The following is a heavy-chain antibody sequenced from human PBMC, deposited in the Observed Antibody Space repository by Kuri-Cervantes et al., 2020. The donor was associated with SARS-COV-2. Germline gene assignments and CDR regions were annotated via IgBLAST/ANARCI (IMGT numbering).Heavy chain of an antibody. V-gene: IGHV3-33*03. CDR2: IWYDGSNK. CDR3: AKGIAAAGTFVVDY. D-gene: IGHD6-13*01. CDR1: GFTFSSYG. Sequence: GGSLRLSCAASGFTFSSYGMHWVRQAPGKGLEWVAVIWYDGSNKYYADSVKGRFTISRDNAKNSLYLQMNSLRAEDTAVYYCAKGIAAAGTFVVDYWGQGTLVTVSS. J-gene: IGHJ4*02.